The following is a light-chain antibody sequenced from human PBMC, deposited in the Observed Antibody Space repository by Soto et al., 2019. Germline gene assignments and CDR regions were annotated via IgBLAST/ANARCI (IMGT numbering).Light chain of an antibody. CDR2: DVT. CDR1: SSDVGGYDF. J-gene: IGLJ2*01. V-gene: IGLV2-8*01. Sequence: QSALTQPPSASGSPGQSVTISCTGTSSDVGGYDFVSWYQQHPGKAPKLLIYDVTKRPSGVPDRFSGSKSGNTASLTVSGLQSEDEADYYCASYAASNILVFGGGTKVTVL. CDR3: ASYAASNILV.